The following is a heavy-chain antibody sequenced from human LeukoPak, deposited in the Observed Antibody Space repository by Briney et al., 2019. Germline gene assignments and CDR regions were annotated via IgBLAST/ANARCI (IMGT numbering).Heavy chain of an antibody. Sequence: GASVKVSCKASGYTFTSYGISWVRQAPGQGLEWMGWISAYNGNTNYAQKLQGRVTMTTHTSTSTAYMELRSLRSDDTAVYYCARGAPAPGYSGREWGYWGQGTLVTVSS. V-gene: IGHV1-18*01. J-gene: IGHJ4*02. CDR3: ARGAPAPGYSGREWGY. CDR2: ISAYNGNT. CDR1: GYTFTSYG. D-gene: IGHD5-12*01.